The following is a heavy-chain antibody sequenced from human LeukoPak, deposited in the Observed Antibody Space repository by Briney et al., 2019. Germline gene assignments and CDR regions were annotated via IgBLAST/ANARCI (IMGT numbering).Heavy chain of an antibody. D-gene: IGHD2-15*01. CDR3: ARPWYEDPPNDPFNV. CDR1: GGSISRSSYY. J-gene: IGHJ3*01. V-gene: IGHV4-39*02. Sequence: PSETLSLTCTVSGGSISRSSYYWGWIRHPPGKVLECIGSIYYSGTTYYNPSLKSRVTISVDTPKNHFSLKLRTVSAANTALYYCARPWYEDPPNDPFNVGSQARMLSVSS. CDR2: IYYSGTT.